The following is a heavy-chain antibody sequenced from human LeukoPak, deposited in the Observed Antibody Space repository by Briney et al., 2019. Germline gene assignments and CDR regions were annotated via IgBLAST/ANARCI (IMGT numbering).Heavy chain of an antibody. CDR2: INSDGSST. Sequence: GGSLRLSCAASEFTFSSYWMHWVRQAPGEGLVWVSYINSDGSSTSYADHVKGRFTISRDNARNTLYLQMNSLRVEDTAVYYCARDGSLPDYWGQGTLVTVSS. CDR1: EFTFSSYW. V-gene: IGHV3-74*01. J-gene: IGHJ4*02. CDR3: ARDGSLPDY.